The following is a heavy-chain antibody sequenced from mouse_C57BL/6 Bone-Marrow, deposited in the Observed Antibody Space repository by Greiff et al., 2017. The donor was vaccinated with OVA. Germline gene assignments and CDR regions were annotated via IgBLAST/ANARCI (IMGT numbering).Heavy chain of an antibody. CDR3: ARGITTVVATSYYAMDY. J-gene: IGHJ4*01. Sequence: QVQLKQPGAELVKPGASVKMSCKASGYTFTSYWITWVKQRPGQGLEWIGDIYPGSGSTNYNEKFKSKAILTVDTSSSTAYMQLSSLTSEDSAVYYCARGITTVVATSYYAMDYWGKGTSVTVSS. CDR1: GYTFTSYW. CDR2: IYPGSGST. D-gene: IGHD1-1*01. V-gene: IGHV1-55*01.